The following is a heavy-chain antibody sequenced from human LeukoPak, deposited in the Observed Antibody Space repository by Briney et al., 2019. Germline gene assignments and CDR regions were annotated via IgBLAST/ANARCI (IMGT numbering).Heavy chain of an antibody. CDR2: IYYSGST. Sequence: SETLSLTCTVSGGSISSGGYYWSWIRQHPGKGLEWIGYIYYSGSTYYNPSLKSRVTISVDTSKNQFSLKLSSVTAADTAVYYCARGLPGLFDYWGQGTLVTVPS. CDR1: GGSISSGGYY. V-gene: IGHV4-31*03. D-gene: IGHD3-10*01. CDR3: ARGLPGLFDY. J-gene: IGHJ4*02.